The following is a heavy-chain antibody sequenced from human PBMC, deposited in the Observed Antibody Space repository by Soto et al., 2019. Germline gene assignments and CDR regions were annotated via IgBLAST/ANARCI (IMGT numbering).Heavy chain of an antibody. CDR3: AKDLLRPGRAYGMDV. CDR1: GFTFSSYG. CDR2: ISYDGSNK. Sequence: QVQLVESGGGVVQPGRSLRLSCAASGFTFSSYGMHWVRQAPGKGLEWVAVISYDGSNKYYADSVKGRFTISRDNSKNTLYLQMNSLRVEDPAVSYCAKDLLRPGRAYGMDVW. V-gene: IGHV3-30*18. J-gene: IGHJ6*01.